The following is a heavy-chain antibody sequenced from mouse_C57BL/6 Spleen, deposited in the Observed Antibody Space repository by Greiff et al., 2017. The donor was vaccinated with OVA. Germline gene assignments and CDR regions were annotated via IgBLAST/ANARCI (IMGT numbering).Heavy chain of an antibody. D-gene: IGHD2-4*01. CDR3: ARGIYYDYDVFFDY. CDR1: GYSITSGYY. J-gene: IGHJ2*01. Sequence: VQLQQSGPGLVKPSQSLSLTCSVTGYSITSGYYWNWIRQFPGNKLEWMGYISYDGSNNYNPSLKNRISITRDTSKNQFFLKLNSVTTEDTATYYCARGIYYDYDVFFDYWGQGTTLTVSS. V-gene: IGHV3-6*01. CDR2: ISYDGSN.